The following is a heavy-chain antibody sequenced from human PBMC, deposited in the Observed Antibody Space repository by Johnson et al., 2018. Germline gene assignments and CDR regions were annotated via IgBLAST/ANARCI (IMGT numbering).Heavy chain of an antibody. J-gene: IGHJ4*02. V-gene: IGHV3-30*18. CDR2: ISYDGSNK. Sequence: QVQLVESGGGVVQPGRSLRLSCTASGFTFRSYGMHWVRQAPGKGLEWVTLISYDGSNKYYADSVKGRFTISRDNSKSLLYLQMDSLRPEDTAGYYCAKGYGSGWFWSHFDYWGQGTLVTVSS. D-gene: IGHD6-19*01. CDR3: AKGYGSGWFWSHFDY. CDR1: GFTFRSYG.